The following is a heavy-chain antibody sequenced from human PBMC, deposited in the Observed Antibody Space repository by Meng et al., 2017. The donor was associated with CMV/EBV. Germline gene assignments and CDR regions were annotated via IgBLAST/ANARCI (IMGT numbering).Heavy chain of an antibody. Sequence: QGQRQESGPGLVKPSQPLSLPCTVSGGSISSGSYYWSWIRQPAGKGLEWIGRIYTSGSTNYNPSLKSRVTISVDTSKNQFSLKLSSVSAADTAVYYCAREVVVITPYNWFDPWGQGTLVTVSS. CDR2: IYTSGST. D-gene: IGHD3-22*01. CDR1: GGSISSGSYY. CDR3: AREVVVITPYNWFDP. V-gene: IGHV4-61*02. J-gene: IGHJ5*02.